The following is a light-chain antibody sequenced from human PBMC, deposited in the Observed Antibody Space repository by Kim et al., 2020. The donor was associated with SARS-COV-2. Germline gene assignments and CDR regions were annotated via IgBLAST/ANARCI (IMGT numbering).Light chain of an antibody. CDR1: QGISNW. Sequence: DIQMTQFPSSVSASVGDRVTITCRASQGISNWLAWYRHKPGNAPELLISGASNLQYGVPSRFTGSGSGTDSTLSISSLQPADSATYYCQQANIFPYTFGQGTKLEI. CDR3: QQANIFPYT. CDR2: GAS. J-gene: IGKJ2*01. V-gene: IGKV1-12*01.